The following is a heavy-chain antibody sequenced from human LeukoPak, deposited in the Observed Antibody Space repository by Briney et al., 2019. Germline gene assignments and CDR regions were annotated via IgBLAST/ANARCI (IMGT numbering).Heavy chain of an antibody. CDR2: IIPILGTA. V-gene: IGHV1-69*04. J-gene: IGHJ4*02. Sequence: PGASVKVSCKASGGIFSTYAISWVRQAPGQGLEWMGRIIPILGTADYAQKFQGRLTITADKSTSTDYMELSRLRSEDTAVYYCARVDRDAEEGFDNWGQGFLVTVSS. CDR3: ARVDRDAEEGFDN. D-gene: IGHD5-24*01. CDR1: GGIFSTYA.